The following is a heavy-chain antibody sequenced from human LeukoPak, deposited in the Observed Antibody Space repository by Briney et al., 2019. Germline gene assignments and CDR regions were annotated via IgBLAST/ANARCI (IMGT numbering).Heavy chain of an antibody. CDR2: IRSKAYGGTS. J-gene: IGHJ4*02. D-gene: IGHD3-22*01. Sequence: GGSLRLSCTASGFTFGDYAMSCVRQAPGKGLEWVGFIRSKAYGGTSEYAVSVKGRFTISRDDSKSIAYLQMNSLKTEDTAVYYCTRAGGDYDSSGYYYPFDYWGQGTLVAVSS. V-gene: IGHV3-49*04. CDR1: GFTFGDYA. CDR3: TRAGGDYDSSGYYYPFDY.